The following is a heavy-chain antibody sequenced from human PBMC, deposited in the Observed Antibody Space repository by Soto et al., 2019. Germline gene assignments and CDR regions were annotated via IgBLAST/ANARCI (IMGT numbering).Heavy chain of an antibody. D-gene: IGHD6-13*01. J-gene: IGHJ4*02. CDR2: IYSGGST. CDR3: ARSNGRLVLDY. CDR1: GFTVSSNY. V-gene: IGHV3-66*01. Sequence: GGSLRLSCAASGFTVSSNYMSWVRQAPGKGLEWVSVIYSGGSTYYADSVKGRFTISRDNSKNTLYLQMNSLRAEDTAVYYCARSNGRLVLDYWGQGTLVTVSS.